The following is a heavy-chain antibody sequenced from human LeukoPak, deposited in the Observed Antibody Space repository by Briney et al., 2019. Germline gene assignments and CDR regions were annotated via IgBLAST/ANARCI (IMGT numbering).Heavy chain of an antibody. CDR1: GYTLTELS. J-gene: IGHJ4*02. CDR3: ATDPLRRRFLEWLYLQD. CDR2: FDSEDGET. V-gene: IGHV1-24*01. Sequence: VVSVKVSCKVSGYTLTELSMHWVRQAPGKRLEWMGGFDSEDGETIFAQNLQGRFTMTEDTSTHTAYMELTNLTSEDTAVYYCATDPLRRRFLEWLYLQDWGQGTLVTVSS. D-gene: IGHD3-3*01.